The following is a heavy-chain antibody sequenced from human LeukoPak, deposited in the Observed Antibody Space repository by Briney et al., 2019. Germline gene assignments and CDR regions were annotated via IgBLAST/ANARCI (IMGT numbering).Heavy chain of an antibody. D-gene: IGHD2-15*01. CDR1: GYTFTSYA. CDR2: INTNTGNP. J-gene: IGHJ5*02. Sequence: GASVKVSCKASGYTFTSYAMNWVRQAPGQGLEWMGWINTNTGNPTYAQGFTGRFVFSLDTSVSTAYLQISSLKAEDTAVYYCARDPAVYCSGGSCYFWGVWFDPWGQGTLVTVSS. CDR3: ARDPAVYCSGGSCYFWGVWFDP. V-gene: IGHV7-4-1*02.